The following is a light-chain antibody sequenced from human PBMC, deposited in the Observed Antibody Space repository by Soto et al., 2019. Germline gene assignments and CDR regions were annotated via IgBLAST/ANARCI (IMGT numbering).Light chain of an antibody. CDR1: SSDVGSYNL. CDR2: EGS. V-gene: IGLV2-23*01. CDR3: CSSAGSSSWV. J-gene: IGLJ2*01. Sequence: QSVLTQPASVSGSPGQSITISCTGTSSDVGSYNLVSWYQQHPGKAPKLMIYEGSKRPSGVSNRFSGSKSGNTASLTISGLQAEDEADYYRCSSAGSSSWVFGGGTKLTVL.